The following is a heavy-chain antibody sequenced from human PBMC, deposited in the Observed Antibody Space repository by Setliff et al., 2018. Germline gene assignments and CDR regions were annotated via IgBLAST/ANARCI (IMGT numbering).Heavy chain of an antibody. CDR1: GFTFSTAW. Sequence: SLKISCAASGFTFSTAWMNWVRQAPGKGLEWVGRIKGKNDGLATDYAAPVKGRFTISRDDSKITLYLQMNSLKTEDTAVYYCTTDPSPTFGGVIGAAFDFWGQGTMVTVS. V-gene: IGHV3-15*07. D-gene: IGHD3-16*01. CDR3: TTDPSPTFGGVIGAAFDF. CDR2: IKGKNDGLAT. J-gene: IGHJ3*01.